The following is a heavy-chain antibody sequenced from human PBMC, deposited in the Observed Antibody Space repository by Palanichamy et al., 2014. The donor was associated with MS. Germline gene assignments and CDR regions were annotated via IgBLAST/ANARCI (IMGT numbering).Heavy chain of an antibody. CDR3: ARDYGEPYYFDY. J-gene: IGHJ4*02. Sequence: QVQLVQSGAEVKKPGSSVKVSCKASGGTFSSYTISWVRQAPGQGLEWMGRIIPILGIANYAQKFQGRVTITADKSTSTAYMELSSLRSEDTAVYYCARDYGEPYYFDYWGQGTLVTVSS. V-gene: IGHV1-69*08. CDR2: IIPILGIA. CDR1: GGTFSSYT. D-gene: IGHD4-17*01.